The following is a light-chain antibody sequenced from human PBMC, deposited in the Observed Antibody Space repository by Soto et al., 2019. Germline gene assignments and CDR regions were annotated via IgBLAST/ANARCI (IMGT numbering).Light chain of an antibody. CDR3: QQYGSSTET. J-gene: IGKJ1*01. Sequence: EIVLTQSPGTLSVSPGERATLSCRASQSVSSSYLAWYQQKPGQAPRLLIYGASSRATGIPDRCSGSGSGTDFTLTISRLEPEDFAVYYCQQYGSSTETFGQGTKVEIK. V-gene: IGKV3-20*01. CDR1: QSVSSSY. CDR2: GAS.